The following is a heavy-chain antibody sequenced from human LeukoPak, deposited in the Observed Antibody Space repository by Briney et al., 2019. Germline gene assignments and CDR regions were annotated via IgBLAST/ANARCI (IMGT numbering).Heavy chain of an antibody. D-gene: IGHD2-21*02. CDR2: INPNSGGT. V-gene: IGHV1-2*02. CDR1: GYTFTGYY. J-gene: IGHJ4*02. Sequence: ASVKVSCKASGYTFTGYYMHWVRQAPGQGLEWMGWINPNSGGTNYAQKFQGRVTMTRDTSISTAYMELSRLRSDDTAVYYCARDVGTAISTSYYFDYWGQGTLVTVSS. CDR3: ARDVGTAISTSYYFDY.